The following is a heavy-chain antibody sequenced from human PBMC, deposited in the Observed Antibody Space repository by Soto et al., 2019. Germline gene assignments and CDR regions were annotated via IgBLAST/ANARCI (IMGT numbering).Heavy chain of an antibody. Sequence: QVQLVQSGAEVKKPGSSVKVSCKASGGTFSSYTISWVRQAPGQGLEWMGRIIPILGITNYAQKFQGRVTITADKSTSTAYMELSSLRSEDTAVYYCARFRWDDAFDIWGQGTMVTVSS. CDR2: IIPILGIT. V-gene: IGHV1-69*02. D-gene: IGHD1-26*01. CDR1: GGTFSSYT. J-gene: IGHJ3*02. CDR3: ARFRWDDAFDI.